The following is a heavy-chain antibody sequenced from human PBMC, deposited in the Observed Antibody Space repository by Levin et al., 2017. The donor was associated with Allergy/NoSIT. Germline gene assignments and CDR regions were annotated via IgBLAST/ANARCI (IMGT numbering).Heavy chain of an antibody. CDR3: ARGYYNDFGYGMDV. V-gene: IGHV4-34*01. J-gene: IGHJ6*02. CDR2: INHSGST. CDR1: GGSFSGYY. D-gene: IGHD3-3*01. Sequence: SSETLSLTCAVYGGSFSGYYWSWIRQPPGKGLEWIGEINHSGSTNYNPSLKSRVTISVDTSKNQFSLKLSSVTAADTAVYYCARGYYNDFGYGMDVWGQGTTVTVSS.